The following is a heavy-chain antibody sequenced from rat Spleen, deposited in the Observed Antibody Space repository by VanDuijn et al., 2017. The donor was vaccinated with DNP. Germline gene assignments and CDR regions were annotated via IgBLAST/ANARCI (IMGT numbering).Heavy chain of an antibody. V-gene: IGHV2-77*01. J-gene: IGHJ2*01. CDR2: IWGDGST. CDR1: GFSLTNYG. CDR3: ASLNYGSYGY. D-gene: IGHD1-3*01. Sequence: QVQMKETGPGLVQTTQTLSVTCTVSGFSLTNYGVHWVRQAPGQGLEWMGIIWGDGSTNYNSALKSRLSISRDTSKSQVFLKMNSLQTEDTAMYFCASLNYGSYGYWGQGVMVTVSS.